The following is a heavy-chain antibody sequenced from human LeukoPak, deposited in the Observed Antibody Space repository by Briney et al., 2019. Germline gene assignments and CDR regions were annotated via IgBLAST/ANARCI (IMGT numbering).Heavy chain of an antibody. Sequence: PGGSLRLSCAASVFTFSSYGMSWVRQAPGKGLEWVSAISGSGGSTYYADSVKGRFTISRDNSKNTLYLQMNSLRAEDTAVYYCAKSQGISYYYYYMDVWGKGTTVTISS. D-gene: IGHD3-10*01. J-gene: IGHJ6*03. CDR3: AKSQGISYYYYYMDV. CDR1: VFTFSSYG. CDR2: ISGSGGST. V-gene: IGHV3-23*01.